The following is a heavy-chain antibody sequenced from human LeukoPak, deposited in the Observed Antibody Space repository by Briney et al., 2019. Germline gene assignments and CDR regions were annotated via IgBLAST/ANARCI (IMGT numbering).Heavy chain of an antibody. CDR2: IKQDGSEK. V-gene: IGHV3-7*05. D-gene: IGHD3-3*01. J-gene: IGHJ4*02. CDR1: RFTFTSFR. Sequence: GGSLRLSCAASRFTFTSFRMSWVRQTPGKGLEWVANIKQDGSEKYYVDSVKGRFTISRDNAKSSLYLQMSRMRAEHTAVYYCAKEIDFWSGYYQPPDYWGQGTLVTVSS. CDR3: AKEIDFWSGYYQPPDY.